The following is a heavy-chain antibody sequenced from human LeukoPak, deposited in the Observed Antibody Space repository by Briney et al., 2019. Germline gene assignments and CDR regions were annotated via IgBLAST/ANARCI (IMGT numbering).Heavy chain of an antibody. D-gene: IGHD6-19*01. CDR2: ISGDGGST. Sequence: PGGSLRLSCAASGFTFYDYAMHWVRQAPGQGLEWVSLISGDGGSTYYADSVKGRFTVSRDNSKNSLYLQMNSLRTEDTALYHCAKDRGWYDYWGQGTLVTVSS. J-gene: IGHJ4*02. CDR3: AKDRGWYDY. V-gene: IGHV3-43*02. CDR1: GFTFYDYA.